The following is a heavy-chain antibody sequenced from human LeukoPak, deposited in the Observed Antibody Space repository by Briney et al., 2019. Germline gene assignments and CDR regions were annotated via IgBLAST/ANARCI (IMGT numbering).Heavy chain of an antibody. V-gene: IGHV3-23*01. CDR1: GFTFSSYA. CDR2: ISGSGGST. Sequence: PGGSLRLSCAASGFTFSSYAMSWVRQAPGKGLEWVLAISGSGGSTYYADSVKGRFTISRDNSKNTLYLQMNSLRAEDTAVYYCAKNAAYSSSWYPLDYWGQGTLVTVSS. CDR3: AKNAAYSSSWYPLDY. J-gene: IGHJ4*02. D-gene: IGHD6-13*01.